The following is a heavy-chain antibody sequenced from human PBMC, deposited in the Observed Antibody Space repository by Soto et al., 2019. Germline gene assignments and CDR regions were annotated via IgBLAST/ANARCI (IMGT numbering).Heavy chain of an antibody. CDR3: AQDRGWGVVSPSHDY. CDR1: GFTFRNFV. CDR2: IRGTGGET. Sequence: VQLLESGGGMVQPGGSLRVSCAASGFTFRNFVMSWVRQAPGKGLEWVSAIRGTGGETFYADSVKGRFTISRDNSKNTFYLQMNSLRDEDTALYFCAQDRGWGVVSPSHDYWGQGTLVTVSS. J-gene: IGHJ4*02. V-gene: IGHV3-23*01. D-gene: IGHD2-21*01.